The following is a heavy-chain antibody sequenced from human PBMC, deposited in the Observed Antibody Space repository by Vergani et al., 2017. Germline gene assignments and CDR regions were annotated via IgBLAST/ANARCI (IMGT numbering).Heavy chain of an antibody. CDR1: GGSISSGSYY. CDR3: ARDQGGYYYYYGMDV. Sequence: QVQLQESGPGLVKPSQTLSLTCTVSGGSISSGSYYWSWIRQPAGKGLEWIGRIYTSGGTNYNPSLKSRVTIAVDTSKNQFSLKLSSVTAADTAVYYCARDQGGYYYYYGMDVWGQXP. J-gene: IGHJ6*02. D-gene: IGHD3-16*01. V-gene: IGHV4-61*02. CDR2: IYTSGGT.